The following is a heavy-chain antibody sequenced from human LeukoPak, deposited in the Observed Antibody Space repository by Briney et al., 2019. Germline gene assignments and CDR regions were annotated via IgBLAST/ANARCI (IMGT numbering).Heavy chain of an antibody. D-gene: IGHD1-26*01. CDR1: GSTFSSFT. J-gene: IGHJ5*02. CDR2: ISSSSSYI. CDR3: ARDLFGSYIP. V-gene: IGHV3-21*01. Sequence: GGSLRLSCAASGSTFSSFTMNWVRQAPGKGLEWVSSISSSSSYIYYADSVKGRFTISRDNAKNSLYLQMNSLRAEDTAVYYCARDLFGSYIPWGQGTLVTVSS.